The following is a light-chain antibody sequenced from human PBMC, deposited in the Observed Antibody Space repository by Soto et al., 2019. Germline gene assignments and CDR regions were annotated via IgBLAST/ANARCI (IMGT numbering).Light chain of an antibody. Sequence: EIVLTQSPGTLSLSPGERATLSCRASQSLSNNYLAWYQQKPGQAPRLLMYGAFSRDTGIPDRFSGSGSGTDFTLTISRLEPEDFAVYYCQQYNRVPRTFGQGTKVEIK. CDR1: QSLSNNY. J-gene: IGKJ1*01. V-gene: IGKV3-20*01. CDR3: QQYNRVPRT. CDR2: GAF.